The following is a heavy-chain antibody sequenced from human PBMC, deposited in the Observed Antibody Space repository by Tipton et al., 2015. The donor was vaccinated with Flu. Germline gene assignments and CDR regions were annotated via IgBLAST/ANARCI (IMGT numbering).Heavy chain of an antibody. J-gene: IGHJ4*02. Sequence: SLRLSCAASGFTVNSNSLGWVRRAPGKGLEWVSIIYSDGATYYADSVKGRFTISRDNSKNTVYLQMNSLRAEDTAVYYCARGAGGSPAYYWGLGTLVAVSS. V-gene: IGHV3-53*01. CDR2: IYSDGAT. CDR3: ARGAGGSPAYY. CDR1: GFTVNSNS. D-gene: IGHD2-15*01.